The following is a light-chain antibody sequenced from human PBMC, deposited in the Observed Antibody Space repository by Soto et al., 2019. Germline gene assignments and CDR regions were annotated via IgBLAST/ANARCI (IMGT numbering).Light chain of an antibody. CDR1: QSIKSGY. CDR3: QQYGSSPLT. J-gene: IGKJ4*01. Sequence: EIVLTQSPGTLSLSSGERATLSCRASQSIKSGYLAWYQQKPGQAPRLLIYGASSRATGIPDRFSGSGSGTDFTLTISRLEPEDFAVYYCQQYGSSPLTFGGGTKVDI. V-gene: IGKV3-20*01. CDR2: GAS.